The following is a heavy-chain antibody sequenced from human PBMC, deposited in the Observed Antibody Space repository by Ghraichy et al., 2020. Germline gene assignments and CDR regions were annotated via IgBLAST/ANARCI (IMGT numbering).Heavy chain of an antibody. Sequence: SETLSLTCTVSGGSISSYYWSWIRQPAGKGLEWIWRIYTSGSTNYNPSLKSRVTMSVDTSKNQFSLKLSSVTAADTAVYYCARDDYYYDSSGYLRWFDPWGQGTLVTVSS. CDR3: ARDDYYYDSSGYLRWFDP. V-gene: IGHV4-4*07. D-gene: IGHD3-22*01. CDR1: GGSISSYY. J-gene: IGHJ5*02. CDR2: IYTSGST.